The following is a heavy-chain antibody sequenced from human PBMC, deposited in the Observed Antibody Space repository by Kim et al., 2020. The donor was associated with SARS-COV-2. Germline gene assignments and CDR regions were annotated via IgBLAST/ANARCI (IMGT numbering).Heavy chain of an antibody. J-gene: IGHJ4*01. D-gene: IGHD1-26*01. Sequence: GGSLRLSCAASGFTVSSYWMHWVRQAPGKGLVWVSRINSGGSSTSDADSVKSRFTITSNNDKNTQYLQINMRKAEETAVYYAGRKGSLGNRWRIYYFGC. CDR1: GFTVSSYW. V-gene: IGHV3-74*01. CDR3: GRKGSLGNRWRIYYFGC. CDR2: INSGGSST.